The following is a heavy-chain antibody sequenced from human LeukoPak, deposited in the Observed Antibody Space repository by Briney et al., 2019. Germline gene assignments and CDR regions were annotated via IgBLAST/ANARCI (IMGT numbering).Heavy chain of an antibody. CDR3: AGIARHNWFDP. D-gene: IGHD6-13*01. J-gene: IGHJ5*02. CDR2: IYYSGST. V-gene: IGHV4-39*01. CDR1: GGSISSSSYY. Sequence: SETLSLTCTVSGGSISSSSYYWGWIRQPPGKGLEWIGSIYYSGSTYYNPSLKSRVTISVDTSKNQFSLKLSSVTAADTAVYYCAGIARHNWFDPWGQGTLVTVSS.